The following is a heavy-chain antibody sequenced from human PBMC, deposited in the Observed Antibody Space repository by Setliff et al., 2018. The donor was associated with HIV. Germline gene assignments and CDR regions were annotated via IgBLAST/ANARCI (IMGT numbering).Heavy chain of an antibody. V-gene: IGHV4-34*01. CDR2: INHRGIA. Sequence: SETLSLTCAVYGGSFSGYYWTWIRQSPSGLEWIGEINHRGIANSSPSLKSRVTISIDASKNQFSLRLTSVTAADTALYYCARAQIAAPRPYEYWGQGTLVTVSS. CDR3: ARAQIAAPRPYEY. D-gene: IGHD6-6*01. CDR1: GGSFSGYY. J-gene: IGHJ4*02.